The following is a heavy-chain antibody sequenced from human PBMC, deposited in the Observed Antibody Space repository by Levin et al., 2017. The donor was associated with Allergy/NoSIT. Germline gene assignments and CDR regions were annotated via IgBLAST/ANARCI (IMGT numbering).Heavy chain of an antibody. V-gene: IGHV4-4*02. CDR2: IYRSGDT. J-gene: IGHJ4*02. Sequence: LSQTLSLPCAVSGGSISTDNWWSWIRQPPGKGLEWIGEIYRSGDTNHNPSLRSRVTMSVDKSKNHFSLKLSSVTAADTAVYYCATVEGLFCSGVSCSYSFHYWGQGALVTVSS. CDR1: GGSISTDNW. D-gene: IGHD3-9*01. CDR3: ATVEGLFCSGVSCSYSFHY.